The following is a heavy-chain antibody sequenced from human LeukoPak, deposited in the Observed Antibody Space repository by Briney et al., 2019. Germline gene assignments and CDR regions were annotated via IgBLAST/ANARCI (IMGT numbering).Heavy chain of an antibody. D-gene: IGHD6-13*01. J-gene: IGHJ6*02. V-gene: IGHV4-39*01. Sequence: SETLSLTCTVSGGSISSYYWSWIRQPPGKGLEWIGSIYYSGSTYYNPSLKSRVTISVDTSKNQFSLKLSSVTAADTAVYYCARLGIAAAGTWNYYYYYGMDVWGQGTTVTVSS. CDR1: GGSISSYY. CDR2: IYYSGST. CDR3: ARLGIAAAGTWNYYYYYGMDV.